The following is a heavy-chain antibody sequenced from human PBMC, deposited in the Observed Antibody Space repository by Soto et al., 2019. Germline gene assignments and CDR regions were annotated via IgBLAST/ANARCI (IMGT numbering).Heavy chain of an antibody. J-gene: IGHJ4*02. CDR1: GFTFSSYA. CDR2: ISYDGSNK. Sequence: GGSLRLSCAASGFTFSSYAMHWVRQAPGKGLEWVAVISYDGSNKYYADSVKGRFTISRDNSKNTLYLQMNSLRAEDTAVYYCARDYYGSGSYPLDYWGQGTLVTVSS. D-gene: IGHD3-10*01. CDR3: ARDYYGSGSYPLDY. V-gene: IGHV3-30-3*01.